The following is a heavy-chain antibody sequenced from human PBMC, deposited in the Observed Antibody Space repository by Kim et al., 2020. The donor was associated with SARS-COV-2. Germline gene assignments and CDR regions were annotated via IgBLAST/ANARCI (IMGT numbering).Heavy chain of an antibody. V-gene: IGHV3-13*05. Sequence: GSLRLSCAASGFTFSSYDMHWVRQATGKGLEWVSAIGTAGDPYYPGSVKGRFTISRENAKNSLYLQMNSLRAGDTAVYYCARSLRGYSGYEGLDYWGQGTLVTVSS. CDR2: IGTAGDP. J-gene: IGHJ4*02. CDR1: GFTFSSYD. CDR3: ARSLRGYSGYEGLDY. D-gene: IGHD5-12*01.